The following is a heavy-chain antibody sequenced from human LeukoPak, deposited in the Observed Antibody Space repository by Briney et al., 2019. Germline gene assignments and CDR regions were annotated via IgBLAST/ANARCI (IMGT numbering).Heavy chain of an antibody. Sequence: GGSLRLSCAASGFTFDDYAMHWVRQAPGKGLEWVSLISGDGGSTYYADSVKGRFTISRDNSKNSLYLQMNSLRTEDTALYYCAKDSSGYYTRWYYYNMDVWGKGTTVTVSS. CDR1: GFTFDDYA. V-gene: IGHV3-43*02. D-gene: IGHD3-22*01. CDR3: AKDSSGYYTRWYYYNMDV. J-gene: IGHJ6*03. CDR2: ISGDGGST.